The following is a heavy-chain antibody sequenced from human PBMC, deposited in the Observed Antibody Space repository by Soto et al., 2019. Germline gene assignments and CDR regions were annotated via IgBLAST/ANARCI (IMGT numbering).Heavy chain of an antibody. CDR3: ARDWDSFGIDH. J-gene: IGHJ4*02. D-gene: IGHD3-16*01. V-gene: IGHV3-30*03. CDR1: GFTFSRYG. Sequence: PGGSLRLSCATSGFTFSRYGIHWVRQAPGRWLEWVAFVSGDGTDQYYADNVKGRFTISRDSSNNTVSLQMSGLGIEDTAVYYCARDWDSFGIDHWGQGTLVTVSS. CDR2: VSGDGTDQ.